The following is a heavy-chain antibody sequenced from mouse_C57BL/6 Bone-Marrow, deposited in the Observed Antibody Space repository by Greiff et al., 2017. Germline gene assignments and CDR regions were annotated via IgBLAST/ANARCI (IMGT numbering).Heavy chain of an antibody. Sequence: EVQLQQSGPELVKPGASVKISCKASGYTFTDYYMNWVKQSHGKSLEWIGDINPNNGGTSYNQKFKGKATLTVDKSSSTAYMELRSLTSEDSAVYYCARSISGCYCGSSSYYYAMDYWGQGTSVTVSA. CDR3: ARSISGCYCGSSSYYYAMDY. V-gene: IGHV1-26*01. J-gene: IGHJ4*01. CDR2: INPNNGGT. CDR1: GYTFTDYY. D-gene: IGHD1-1*01.